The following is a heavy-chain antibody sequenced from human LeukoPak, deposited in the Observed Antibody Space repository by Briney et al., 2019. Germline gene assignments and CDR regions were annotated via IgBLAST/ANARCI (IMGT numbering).Heavy chain of an antibody. CDR1: RGTFSSYA. J-gene: IGHJ4*02. CDR3: ARDPPGCSGGSCYPSYYFDY. V-gene: IGHV1-46*01. D-gene: IGHD2-15*01. Sequence: ASVKVSCKASRGTFSSYAISWVRQAPGQGLEWMGIINPSGGSTSYAQKFQGRVTMTRDTSTSTVYMELSSLRSEDTAVYYCARDPPGCSGGSCYPSYYFDYWGQGTLVTVSS. CDR2: INPSGGST.